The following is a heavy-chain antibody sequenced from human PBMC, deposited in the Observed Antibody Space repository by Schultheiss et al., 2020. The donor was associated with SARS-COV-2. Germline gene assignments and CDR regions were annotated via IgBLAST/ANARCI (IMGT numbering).Heavy chain of an antibody. D-gene: IGHD3-9*01. CDR1: GFTFSDYY. Sequence: GGSLRLSCAASGFTFSDYYMSWIRQAPGKGLEWVSYISSSGSTIYYADSVKGRFTISRDNAKNSLYQQMNSLRAEDTAVYYCARDLGYYDIFTGTRYYYGMDVWGQGTTVTGSS. CDR3: ARDLGYYDIFTGTRYYYGMDV. V-gene: IGHV3-11*01. CDR2: ISSSGSTI. J-gene: IGHJ6*01.